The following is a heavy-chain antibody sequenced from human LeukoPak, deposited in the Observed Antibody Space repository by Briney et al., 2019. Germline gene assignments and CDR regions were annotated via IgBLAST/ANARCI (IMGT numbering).Heavy chain of an antibody. D-gene: IGHD1-26*01. Sequence: GGTLTLSCAASGFTFRNYGMSWVRQAPGKGLEWVSGISGSGGSTYYADSVKGRFTISRDNSKNRLYLQTNSLRAEDTAVYYCAKTGATRPEYWGQGTLVTVSS. CDR1: GFTFRNYG. J-gene: IGHJ4*02. CDR2: ISGSGGST. V-gene: IGHV3-23*01. CDR3: AKTGATRPEY.